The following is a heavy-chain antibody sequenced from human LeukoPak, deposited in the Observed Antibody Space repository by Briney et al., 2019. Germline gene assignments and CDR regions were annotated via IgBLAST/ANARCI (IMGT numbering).Heavy chain of an antibody. CDR2: IYSDGTT. J-gene: IGHJ4*02. CDR3: ATDAFSASPQNAY. CDR1: WVTVSSNY. Sequence: PGGSLRLSCAASWVTVSSNYMTWVRQAPGKGLEWVSLIYSDGTTYYADSVKGRFTVSRDNSKNTLYLQMNSLRAEDTAVYYCATDAFSASPQNAYWGQGTLVTVSS. D-gene: IGHD1-26*01. V-gene: IGHV3-53*01.